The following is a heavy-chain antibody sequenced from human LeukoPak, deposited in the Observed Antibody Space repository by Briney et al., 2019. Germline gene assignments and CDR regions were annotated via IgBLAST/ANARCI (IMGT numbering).Heavy chain of an antibody. Sequence: SETLSLTCTVSGYSISSGYYWGWIRQPPVKGLEWIGSIYHSGSTYYNPSLKSRVTISVDTSKNQFSLKLSSVTAADTAVYYCARGLLSGGNWFDPWGQGTLVTVSS. J-gene: IGHJ5*02. CDR2: IYHSGST. CDR1: GYSISSGYY. D-gene: IGHD2-21*02. V-gene: IGHV4-38-2*02. CDR3: ARGLLSGGNWFDP.